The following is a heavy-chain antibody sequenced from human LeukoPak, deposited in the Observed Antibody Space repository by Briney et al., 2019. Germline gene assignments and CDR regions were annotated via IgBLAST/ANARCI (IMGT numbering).Heavy chain of an antibody. Sequence: PGGSLRLSCAASGFTFSSYAMSWVRQAPGKGLEWVSAISGSGGSTYYADSVKGRFTISRDNSKNTLYLQMNSLRAEDTAVYYCAKVGGYCSSTSCKQVGYWDQGTLVTVSS. CDR1: GFTFSSYA. CDR3: AKVGGYCSSTSCKQVGY. J-gene: IGHJ4*02. CDR2: ISGSGGST. D-gene: IGHD2-2*01. V-gene: IGHV3-23*01.